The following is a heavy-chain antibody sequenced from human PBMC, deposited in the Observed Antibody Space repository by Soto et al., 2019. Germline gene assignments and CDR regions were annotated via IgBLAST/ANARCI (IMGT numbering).Heavy chain of an antibody. J-gene: IGHJ4*02. V-gene: IGHV3-74*01. CDR2: INTDGSST. CDR3: TRDPPGTGIDY. D-gene: IGHD1-1*01. Sequence: GGSLRLSCAVSGFTLSSYWIHWVRQAPGKGLVWVSRINTDGSSTNYADSVKGRFTISRDNAKNTLYLQMISLRAEDTAVYYCTRDPPGTGIDYWGQGTLVTVSS. CDR1: GFTLSSYW.